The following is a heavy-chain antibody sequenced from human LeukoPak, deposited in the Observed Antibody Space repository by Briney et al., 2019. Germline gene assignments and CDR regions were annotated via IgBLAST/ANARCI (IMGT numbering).Heavy chain of an antibody. CDR1: GLSLSISGVG. Sequence: ESGPTLVNPTQTLTLTCTFSGLSLSISGVGVGWIRQPPGKALEWLAVIYWNDDKRYSPSLKSRLTITKDTSKNQVVLTMTNMDPVDTATYYCAHRLRDAYNQGAFDVWGQGTMVTVSS. CDR2: IYWNDDK. J-gene: IGHJ3*01. D-gene: IGHD5-24*01. V-gene: IGHV2-5*01. CDR3: AHRLRDAYNQGAFDV.